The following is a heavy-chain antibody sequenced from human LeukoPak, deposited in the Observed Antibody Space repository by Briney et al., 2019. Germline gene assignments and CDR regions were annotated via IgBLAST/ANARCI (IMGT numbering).Heavy chain of an antibody. CDR1: GGSISSSNW. J-gene: IGHJ5*02. Sequence: SGTLSLTCAVSGGSISSSNWWSWVRQPPGKGLEWIGEIYHSGSTNYNPSLKSRVTISVDTSKNQFSLKLSSVTAADTAVYYCATYGDYRPGWFDPWGQGTLVTVSS. CDR3: ATYGDYRPGWFDP. V-gene: IGHV4-4*02. CDR2: IYHSGST. D-gene: IGHD4-17*01.